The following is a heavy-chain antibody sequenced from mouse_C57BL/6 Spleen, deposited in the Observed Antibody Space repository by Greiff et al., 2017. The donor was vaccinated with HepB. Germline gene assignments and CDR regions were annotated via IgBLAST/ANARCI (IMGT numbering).Heavy chain of an antibody. CDR3: ARRGYDGYYPSYAMDY. V-gene: IGHV1-9*01. Sequence: VKLQESGAELMKPGASVKLSCKATGYTFTGYWIEWVKQRPGHGLEWIGEILPGSGSTNYNEKFKGKATFTADTSSNTAYMQLSSLTTEDSAIYYCARRGYDGYYPSYAMDYWGQGTSVTVSS. CDR1: GYTFTGYW. J-gene: IGHJ4*01. CDR2: ILPGSGST. D-gene: IGHD2-3*01.